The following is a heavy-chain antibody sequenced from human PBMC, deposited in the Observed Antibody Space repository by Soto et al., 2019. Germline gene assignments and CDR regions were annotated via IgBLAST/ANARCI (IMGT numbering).Heavy chain of an antibody. V-gene: IGHV4-59*01. Sequence: QVQLQESGPGLVKPSETLSLTCTVSGGSISSYYWSWIRQPPGKGLEWIGYIYYSGSTNYNPSLKSRVTISVDTSKNQFSLKLSSVTAADTAVYYCARAYDYGMDVWGQGTTVTVSS. CDR1: GGSISSYY. CDR3: ARAYDYGMDV. CDR2: IYYSGST. J-gene: IGHJ6*02.